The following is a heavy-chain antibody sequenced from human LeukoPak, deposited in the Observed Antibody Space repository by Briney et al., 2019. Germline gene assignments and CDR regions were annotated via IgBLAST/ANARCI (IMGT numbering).Heavy chain of an antibody. V-gene: IGHV4-30-4*08. CDR1: GGSISSGDYY. J-gene: IGHJ4*02. Sequence: SQTLSLTCTLSGGSISSGDYYWSWIRQPPGKGLEWIGYIYYSGSTYYNPSLKSRVTISVDTSKNQFSLKLSSVTAADTAVYYCASADYYGSGSYPPFDYWGQGTLVTVSS. CDR2: IYYSGST. CDR3: ASADYYGSGSYPPFDY. D-gene: IGHD3-10*01.